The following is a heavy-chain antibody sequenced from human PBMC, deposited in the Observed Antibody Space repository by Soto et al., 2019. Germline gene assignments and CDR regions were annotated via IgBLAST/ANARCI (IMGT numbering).Heavy chain of an antibody. CDR3: AREGGPGFGELLV. CDR2: ISDSGGYI. V-gene: IGHV3-21*01. D-gene: IGHD3-10*01. J-gene: IGHJ4*02. Sequence: RLSCAAYGFTFSSYSMDWVRQAPGKGLEWVSSISDSGGYIYYADSVKGRFTISRANAKNSLFLQMDSLRVEDTAVYYCAREGGPGFGELLVWGQGALVPVSS. CDR1: GFTFSSYS.